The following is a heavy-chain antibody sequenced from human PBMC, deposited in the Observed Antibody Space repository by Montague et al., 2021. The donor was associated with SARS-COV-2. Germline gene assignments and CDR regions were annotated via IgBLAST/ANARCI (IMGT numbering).Heavy chain of an antibody. CDR1: GFTFSSYS. V-gene: IGHV3-21*01. J-gene: IGHJ3*02. CDR2: ISSSSSYI. CDR3: ARWKPSYYDSSGYYPDAFDI. Sequence: SLRLSCAASGFTFSSYSMNWVRQAPGKGLEWVSSISSSSSYIYYADSVKGRFTISRDNAKNSLYLQMNSLGAEDTAVYYCARWKPSYYDSSGYYPDAFDIWGQGTMVTVSS. D-gene: IGHD3-22*01.